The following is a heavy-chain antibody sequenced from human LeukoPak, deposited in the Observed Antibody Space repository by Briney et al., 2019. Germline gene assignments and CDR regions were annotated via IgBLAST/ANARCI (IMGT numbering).Heavy chain of an antibody. CDR1: GFTFSRYA. CDR3: AKAGNMGRGVKVDAFDI. Sequence: PGGSLRLSCAASGFTFSRYAMSWVRQAPGKGLEWVSAISGSGGSTYYADSVKGRFTISRDNSKNTLYLQMNSLRAEDTAVYYCAKAGNMGRGVKVDAFDIWGQGTMVTVSS. D-gene: IGHD3-10*01. J-gene: IGHJ3*02. CDR2: ISGSGGST. V-gene: IGHV3-23*01.